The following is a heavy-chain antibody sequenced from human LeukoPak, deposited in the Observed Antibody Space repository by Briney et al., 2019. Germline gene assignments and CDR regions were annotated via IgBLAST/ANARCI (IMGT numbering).Heavy chain of an antibody. CDR2: ISDSGGST. J-gene: IGHJ4*02. D-gene: IGHD3-10*01. CDR3: ARDETMVRGGPRPY. Sequence: GGSLRLSCAACGFTFSSYAMSWVRQAPGKGLEWVSGISDSGGSTYYADSVKGRFTISRDNSKNTLHLQMNSLRAEDTAAYYCARDETMVRGGPRPYWGQGTLVTISS. CDR1: GFTFSSYA. V-gene: IGHV3-23*01.